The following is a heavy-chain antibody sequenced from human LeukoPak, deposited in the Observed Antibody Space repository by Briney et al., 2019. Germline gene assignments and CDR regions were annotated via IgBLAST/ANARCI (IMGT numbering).Heavy chain of an antibody. J-gene: IGHJ4*02. V-gene: IGHV3-23*01. D-gene: IGHD3-22*01. CDR3: AKVPYYYDSRGYIYFDY. Sequence: QAGGSLRLSCAASGFTFSDFAMSGVPDGPGGGLGWVSSIIANGGRAYYADSVKGRFTISSDNSEHTLYLQMNSLRAEDTAVYNCAKVPYYYDSRGYIYFDYWGQGTLVTVSS. CDR1: GFTFSDFA. CDR2: IIANGGRA.